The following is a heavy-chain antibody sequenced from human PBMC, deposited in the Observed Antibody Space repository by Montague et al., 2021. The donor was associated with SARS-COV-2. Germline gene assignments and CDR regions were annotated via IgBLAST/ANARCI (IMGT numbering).Heavy chain of an antibody. D-gene: IGHD3-3*01. CDR3: ARQVGDVWTGVYVDS. V-gene: IGHV4-39*01. Sequence: SETLSLTCNVSGDSISSSNYQWAWFRQPPGKGLQWFGSISHSGSAYSNPSLKSRLTISVDMSKLLFSLDVVSVAVADTAFYYCARQVGDVWTGVYVDSWGQGTLVTVSS. CDR2: ISHSGSA. CDR1: GDSISSSNYQ. J-gene: IGHJ4*02.